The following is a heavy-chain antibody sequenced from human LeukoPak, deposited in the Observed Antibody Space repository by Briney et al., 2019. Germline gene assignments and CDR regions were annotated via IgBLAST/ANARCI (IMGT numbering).Heavy chain of an antibody. CDR3: ARDRSGRRIAARPDYFDY. V-gene: IGHV1-46*01. J-gene: IGHJ4*02. CDR1: GYTFTGYY. Sequence: ASVKVSCKASGYTFTGYYMHWVRQAPGQGLEWMGIINPSGGSTSYAQKFQGRVTMTRDMSTSTVYMELSSLRSEDTAVYYCARDRSGRRIAARPDYFDYWGQGTLVTVSS. D-gene: IGHD6-6*01. CDR2: INPSGGST.